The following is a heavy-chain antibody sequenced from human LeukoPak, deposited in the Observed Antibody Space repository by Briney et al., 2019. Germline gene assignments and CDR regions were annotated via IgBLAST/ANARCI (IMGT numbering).Heavy chain of an antibody. CDR1: GGSISSGNYY. J-gene: IGHJ4*02. CDR2: IHTSGST. Sequence: SETLSLTCTVSGGSISSGNYYWSWIRQPAGKGLEWIGHIHTSGSTKYNPSLKSRVTISVDTSKKQFSLKLKSVTAADTAVYYCARLRPPDYIDYWGQGTLVTVSS. D-gene: IGHD4/OR15-4a*01. V-gene: IGHV4-61*09. CDR3: ARLRPPDYIDY.